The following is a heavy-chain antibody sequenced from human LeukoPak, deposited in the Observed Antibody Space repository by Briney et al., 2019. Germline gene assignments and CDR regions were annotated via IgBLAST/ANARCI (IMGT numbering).Heavy chain of an antibody. Sequence: GGSLRLSCAASGFIFSSYWMHWVRQTPGKGLVWVSRINGAGSSISYADSVKGRVTISRDNAKNTLYLQMNNLRAEDTAVYYCARGGDYKNDYWGQGTLVTVSS. CDR1: GFIFSSYW. V-gene: IGHV3-74*01. D-gene: IGHD4-17*01. CDR3: ARGGDYKNDY. J-gene: IGHJ4*02. CDR2: INGAGSSI.